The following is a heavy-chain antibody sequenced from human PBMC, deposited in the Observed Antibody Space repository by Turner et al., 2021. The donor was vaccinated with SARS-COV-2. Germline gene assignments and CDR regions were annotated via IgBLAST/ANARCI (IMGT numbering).Heavy chain of an antibody. J-gene: IGHJ4*02. CDR3: AREGVVGATSGFDY. D-gene: IGHD1-26*01. V-gene: IGHV3-33*01. CDR2: IWYDGRNK. CDR1: GFTFSSYG. Sequence: QVQLVESGGGVVQPGRCLRLSCAASGFTFSSYGMHWVRHAPGKGLEWVAVIWYDGRNKYYADFVKGRFTISRDNSKNTLYLQMNSLRAEDTAVYYCAREGVVGATSGFDYWGQGTLVTVSS.